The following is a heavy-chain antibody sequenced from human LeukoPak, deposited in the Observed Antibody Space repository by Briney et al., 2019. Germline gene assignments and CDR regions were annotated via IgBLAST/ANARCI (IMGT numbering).Heavy chain of an antibody. D-gene: IGHD6-13*01. CDR1: GLTFSSYW. CDR3: ARNFAAARASFDP. V-gene: IGHV3-7*01. Sequence: PGGSLRLSCVVSGLTFSSYWMTWVRQAPGKGLEWVAYMNQDGSQKYYLDSVEGRFTISRDNAKGSLYLQINSLRVDDTAIYYCARNFAAARASFDPWGQGTLVTVAS. J-gene: IGHJ5*02. CDR2: MNQDGSQK.